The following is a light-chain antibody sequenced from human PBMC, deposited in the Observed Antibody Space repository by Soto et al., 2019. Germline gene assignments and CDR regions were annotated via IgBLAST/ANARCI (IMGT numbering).Light chain of an antibody. CDR3: CSYAGSSTVV. CDR1: SSDVGSYNL. CDR2: EVS. J-gene: IGLJ2*01. V-gene: IGLV2-23*02. Sequence: QSALTQPASVSGSPGQSITISCTGTSSDVGSYNLVSWYQQHPGKAPKLMIYEVSTRPSGVSNRFSGSKSGNTASLTISGLQAEDEADYYCCSYAGSSTVVFGGGTNLTVL.